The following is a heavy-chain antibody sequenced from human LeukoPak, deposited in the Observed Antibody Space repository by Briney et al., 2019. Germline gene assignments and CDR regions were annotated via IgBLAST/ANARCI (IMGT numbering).Heavy chain of an antibody. CDR2: INPSSGGT. Sequence: ASVKVSCKSSGYTFTGYYMYWVRQAPGQGLEWMGWINPSSGGTNYAQKFQGRVTMTRDTSISTAYMELSRLRSDDTAVYYCARDEKLGMYYFDYWGQGTLVTVSS. V-gene: IGHV1-2*02. CDR3: ARDEKLGMYYFDY. D-gene: IGHD7-27*01. J-gene: IGHJ4*02. CDR1: GYTFTGYY.